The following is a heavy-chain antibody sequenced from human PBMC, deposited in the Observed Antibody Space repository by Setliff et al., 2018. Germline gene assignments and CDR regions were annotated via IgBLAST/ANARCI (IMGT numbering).Heavy chain of an antibody. CDR1: GDTFSTYA. V-gene: IGHV1-69*06. Sequence: ASVKVSCKASGDTFSTYALSWVRQAPGQGLEWMGGIIPLLETAKYAQKFQGRVTITADKSTSTGYMELSSLRSDDTAVYYCARVDYYGSGNYYDHWGQGTLVTVSS. D-gene: IGHD3-10*01. CDR3: ARVDYYGSGNYYDH. CDR2: IIPLLETA. J-gene: IGHJ4*02.